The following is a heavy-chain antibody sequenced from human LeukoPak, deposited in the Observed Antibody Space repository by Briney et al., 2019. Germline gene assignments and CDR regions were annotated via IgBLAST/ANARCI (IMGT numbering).Heavy chain of an antibody. CDR3: ARDLTTKAGVMDV. V-gene: IGHV3-7*01. J-gene: IGHJ6*02. D-gene: IGHD4/OR15-4a*01. CDR1: GFTFSSYW. Sequence: GGSLRLSCVASGFTFSSYWMSWVRQAPGKGLEWVANIKQDGSEKYYVDSVKGRFTISRDNAKNSLYLQMNSLRAEDTAVYYCARDLTTKAGVMDVWGQGTTVTVSS. CDR2: IKQDGSEK.